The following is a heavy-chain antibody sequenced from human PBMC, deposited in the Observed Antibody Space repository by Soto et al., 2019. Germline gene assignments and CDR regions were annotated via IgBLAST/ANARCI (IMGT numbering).Heavy chain of an antibody. CDR1: PFTLSGNA. J-gene: IGHJ4*02. Sequence: PWVTLRLACCASPFTLSGNAMSCVGQATGKGLEWVSAISVSGGRTYYADSVKGRFTISRDNSNNSLYLQMNSLRAEDTAVYYCASWSRGSSSDLDYWGQGTLVTVSS. CDR3: ASWSRGSSSDLDY. CDR2: ISVSGGRT. D-gene: IGHD6-6*01. V-gene: IGHV3-23*01.